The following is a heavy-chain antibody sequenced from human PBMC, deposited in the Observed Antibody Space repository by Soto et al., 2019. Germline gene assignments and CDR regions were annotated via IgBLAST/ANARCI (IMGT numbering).Heavy chain of an antibody. CDR2: IIPILGIA. V-gene: IGHV1-69*04. D-gene: IGHD6-19*01. Sequence: ASVKVACKASGGTFSSYAISWVRQAPGQGLEWMGRIIPILGIANYAQKFQGRVTITADKSTSTAYMELSSLRSEDTGVYYCTKPRSSLQWPPFVPWGHGTLVTVSS. J-gene: IGHJ5*02. CDR1: GGTFSSYA. CDR3: TKPRSSLQWPPFVP.